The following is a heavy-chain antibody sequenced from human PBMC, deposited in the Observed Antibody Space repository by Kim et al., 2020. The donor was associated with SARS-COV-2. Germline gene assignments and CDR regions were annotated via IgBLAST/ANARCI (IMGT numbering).Heavy chain of an antibody. CDR2: INSVGGTT. Sequence: GGSLRLSCVASGFTFSDYGMNWVRQAPGKGLEWVSIINSVGGTTYYADSVKGRFTISRDNSKNTLYLQMNSLRAEDTAVYYCVKAMGSGSHTFDFWGQGTLVTVSS. J-gene: IGHJ4*02. D-gene: IGHD1-26*01. CDR3: VKAMGSGSHTFDF. CDR1: GFTFSDYG. V-gene: IGHV3-23*01.